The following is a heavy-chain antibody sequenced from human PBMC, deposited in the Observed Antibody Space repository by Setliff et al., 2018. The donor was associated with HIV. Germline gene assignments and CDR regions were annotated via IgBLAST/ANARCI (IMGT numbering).Heavy chain of an antibody. D-gene: IGHD3-3*01. CDR2: IYHSGST. CDR3: ARGLTIFGVATPGIYSFMDV. V-gene: IGHV4-38-2*01. Sequence: SETLSLTCAVSGYSISSGYYWGWIRQPPGKGLEWIGSIYHSGSTYYNPSLKSRVTISVDTSKKQVSLKLNSVTAADTAVYYCARGLTIFGVATPGIYSFMDVWGKGTTVTVSS. J-gene: IGHJ6*03. CDR1: GYSISSGYY.